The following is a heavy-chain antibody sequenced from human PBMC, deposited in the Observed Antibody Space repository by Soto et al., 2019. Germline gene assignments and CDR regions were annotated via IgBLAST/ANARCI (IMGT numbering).Heavy chain of an antibody. CDR3: ARGRASLEYSSSWYGWFDP. Sequence: KQSQTLSLTCAISGDSVSSNSAAWNWIRQSPSRGLEWLGRTYYRSKWYNDYAVSVKSRITINPDTSKNQFSLQLNSVTPEDTAVYYCARGRASLEYSSSWYGWFDPWGQGTLVTVSS. CDR2: TYYRSKWYN. D-gene: IGHD6-13*01. CDR1: GDSVSSNSAA. J-gene: IGHJ5*02. V-gene: IGHV6-1*01.